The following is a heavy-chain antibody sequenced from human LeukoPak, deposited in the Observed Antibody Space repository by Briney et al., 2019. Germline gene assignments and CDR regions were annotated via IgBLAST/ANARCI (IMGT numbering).Heavy chain of an antibody. V-gene: IGHV3-48*03. CDR3: ARAGFGEFGYNWFDP. J-gene: IGHJ5*02. D-gene: IGHD3-10*01. Sequence: GGSLRLSCAASGFTFSSYEMNWVRQAPGKGLEWVSYISSSGSTIYYADSVKGRFTISRDNAKNSLYLQMNSLRAEDTAVYYCARAGFGEFGYNWFDPWGQGTLVTVSS. CDR2: ISSSGSTI. CDR1: GFTFSSYE.